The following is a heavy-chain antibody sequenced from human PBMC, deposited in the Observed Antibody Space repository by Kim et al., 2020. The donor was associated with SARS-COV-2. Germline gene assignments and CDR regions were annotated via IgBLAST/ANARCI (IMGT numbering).Heavy chain of an antibody. J-gene: IGHJ4*02. CDR3: ARQWPGVSISWYAPLDY. Sequence: SETLSLTCTVSGGSISSSGYYWTWIRQPPGKGLEWIGSIYFSGSAYYNPSLKSRVTMSVDTSKNQFSLKLTSVTAADTAVYYCARQWPGVSISWYAPLDYWGQGTLVTVSS. D-gene: IGHD6-13*01. CDR2: IYFSGSA. CDR1: GGSISSSGYY. V-gene: IGHV4-39*01.